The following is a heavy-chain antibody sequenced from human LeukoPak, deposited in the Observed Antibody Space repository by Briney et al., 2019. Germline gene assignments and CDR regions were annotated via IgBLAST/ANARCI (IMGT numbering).Heavy chain of an antibody. V-gene: IGHV3-9*01. J-gene: IGHJ4*02. CDR3: AKGLLRYGSGSPFDY. CDR2: ISWNSGSI. Sequence: SLRLSCAASGFTFDDYAMHWVRQAPGKGLEWVSGISWNSGSIGYADSVKGRFTISRDNAKNSLYLQMNSLRAEDTALYHCAKGLLRYGSGSPFDYWGQGTLVTVSS. CDR1: GFTFDDYA. D-gene: IGHD3-10*01.